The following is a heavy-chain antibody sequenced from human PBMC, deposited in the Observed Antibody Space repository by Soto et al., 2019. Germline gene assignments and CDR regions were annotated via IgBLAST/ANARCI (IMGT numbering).Heavy chain of an antibody. CDR1: GFIFSKCG. CDR2: ISYDGSNK. V-gene: IGHV3-30*18. D-gene: IGHD6-13*01. J-gene: IGHJ4*02. Sequence: QVQLVESGGGVVQPGRPLRLSCVASGFIFSKCGMHWVRQAPGKGLEWVAIISYDGSNKYYADSVKGQFTISRDNSKNTLYLQMSSLRAEDTAVYYCVKDLDSGLAACGTLEYWGQGTLITVSS. CDR3: VKDLDSGLAACGTLEY.